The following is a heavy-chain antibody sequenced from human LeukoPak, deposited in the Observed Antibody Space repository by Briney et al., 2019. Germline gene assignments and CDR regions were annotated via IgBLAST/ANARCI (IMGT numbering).Heavy chain of an antibody. CDR1: GYSFTSYS. D-gene: IGHD4-11*01. J-gene: IGHJ6*03. Sequence: GESLKISCKGSGYSFTSYSIGWVRHMPGKGLEWMGVIYPADSDTRYRPSFQGQVTISADKSINTAYLQWRSLKPSDSAMYFCARLSDYSNYNYYMDVWGQGTTVTVSS. V-gene: IGHV5-51*01. CDR3: ARLSDYSNYNYYMDV. CDR2: IYPADSDT.